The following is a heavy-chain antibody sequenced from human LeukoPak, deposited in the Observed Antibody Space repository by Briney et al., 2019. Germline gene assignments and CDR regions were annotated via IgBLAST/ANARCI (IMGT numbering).Heavy chain of an antibody. CDR3: ARGRPYYDYVWGSYRDFDY. CDR2: IIPIFGTA. D-gene: IGHD3-16*02. Sequence: SVKVSCKGSGYNFGRYGISWVRQAPGQGLEWMGGIIPIFGTANYAQKFQGRVTITADESTSTAYMELSSLRSEDTAVYYCARGRPYYDYVWGSYRDFDYWGQGTLVTVSS. V-gene: IGHV1-69*13. J-gene: IGHJ4*02. CDR1: GYNFGRYG.